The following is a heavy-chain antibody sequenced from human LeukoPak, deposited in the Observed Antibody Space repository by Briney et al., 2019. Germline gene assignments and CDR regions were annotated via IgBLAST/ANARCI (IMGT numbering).Heavy chain of an antibody. J-gene: IGHJ2*01. CDR2: IYSDGTT. CDR1: GFPFRNKY. Sequence: GSLRLPCAAPGFPFRNKYMSWVRQAPGKELEWVSDIYSDGTTFYADSVKGRFTISRDNSKNTLYLQMNSLRAEDTAVYHCARYDFILISYFDLWGRGALVTVSS. D-gene: IGHD3-3*01. CDR3: ARYDFILISYFDL. V-gene: IGHV3-53*01.